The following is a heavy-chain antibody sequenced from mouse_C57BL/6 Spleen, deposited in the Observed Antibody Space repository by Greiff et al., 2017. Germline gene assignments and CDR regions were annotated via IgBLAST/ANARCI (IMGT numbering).Heavy chain of an antibody. D-gene: IGHD1-1*01. Sequence: QVQLQQSGAELMKPGASVKLSCKATGYTFTGYWIEWVKQRPGHGLEWIGEILPGSGSTNYNEKFKSKATLTVDKSSSTAYMQLSSLTSEDSAVYYCAREDYYGSSLLYFDVWGTGTTVTVSS. V-gene: IGHV1-9*01. CDR3: AREDYYGSSLLYFDV. J-gene: IGHJ1*03. CDR1: GYTFTGYW. CDR2: ILPGSGST.